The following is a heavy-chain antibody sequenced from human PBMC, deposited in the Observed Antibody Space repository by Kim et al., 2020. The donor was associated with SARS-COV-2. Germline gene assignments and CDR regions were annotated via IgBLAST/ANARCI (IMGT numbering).Heavy chain of an antibody. Sequence: ASVKVSCKASGYTFTSYGISWVRQAPGQGLEWMGWISAYNGNTNYAQKLQGRVTMTTDTSTSTAYMDLRSLRSDDTAVYYCARASPWFGERVNWFDPWGQGTLVTVSS. CDR1: GYTFTSYG. J-gene: IGHJ5*02. D-gene: IGHD3-10*01. CDR2: ISAYNGNT. V-gene: IGHV1-18*01. CDR3: ARASPWFGERVNWFDP.